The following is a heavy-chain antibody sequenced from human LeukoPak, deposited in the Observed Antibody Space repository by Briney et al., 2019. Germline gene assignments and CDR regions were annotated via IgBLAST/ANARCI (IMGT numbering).Heavy chain of an antibody. Sequence: GSLRLSCAASGFTVSSNYMSWVRQAPGKGLERVSVIYSGGSTYYADSVKGRFTISRDNSKNTLYLQMNSLRAEDTAVYYCARSEPSMTNPIFDYWGQGTLVTVSS. CDR3: ARSEPSMTNPIFDY. CDR2: IYSGGST. V-gene: IGHV3-53*05. CDR1: GFTVSSNY. J-gene: IGHJ4*02. D-gene: IGHD4-11*01.